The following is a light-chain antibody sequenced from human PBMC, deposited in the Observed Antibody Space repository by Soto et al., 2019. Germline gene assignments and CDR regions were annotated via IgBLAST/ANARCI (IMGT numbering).Light chain of an antibody. CDR3: QSYDSSLSGARV. V-gene: IGLV2-14*01. CDR2: EVS. CDR1: SSDVGAYDY. Sequence: QSALTQPASVSGSPGQSITISCTGTSSDVGAYDYVSWYQHHPGKAPKLLIYEVSNRPSGIPDRFSGSKSGASASLDITVLQPEDEAVYYCQSYDSSLSGARVFGGGTKLTVL. J-gene: IGLJ3*02.